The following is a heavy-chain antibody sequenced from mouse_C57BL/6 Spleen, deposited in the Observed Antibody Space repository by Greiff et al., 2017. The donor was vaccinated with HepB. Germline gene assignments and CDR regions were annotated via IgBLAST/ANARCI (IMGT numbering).Heavy chain of an antibody. CDR1: GFTFSDYY. J-gene: IGHJ1*03. CDR2: INYDGSST. D-gene: IGHD2-5*01. V-gene: IGHV5-16*01. CDR3: AREGRDSNYVWYFDV. Sequence: EVHLVESEGGLVQPGSSMKLSCTASGFTFSDYYMAWVRQVPEKGLEWVANINYDGSSTYYLDSLKSRFIISRDNAKNILYLQMSSLKSEDTATYYCAREGRDSNYVWYFDVWGTGTTVTVSS.